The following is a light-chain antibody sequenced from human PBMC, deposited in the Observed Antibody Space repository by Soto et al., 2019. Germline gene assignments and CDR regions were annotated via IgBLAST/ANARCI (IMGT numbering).Light chain of an antibody. CDR1: SSDVGGYNY. Sequence: QSALTQPASVSGSPGQSITISCTGTSSDVGGYNYVSWYQQHQGKAPKLMIYDVSNRPSGVSNRFSGSKSGNTASLTISGLQAEDEADYYCSSYTRSSTLYVVFGGGTKLTVL. CDR2: DVS. CDR3: SSYTRSSTLYVV. J-gene: IGLJ2*01. V-gene: IGLV2-14*01.